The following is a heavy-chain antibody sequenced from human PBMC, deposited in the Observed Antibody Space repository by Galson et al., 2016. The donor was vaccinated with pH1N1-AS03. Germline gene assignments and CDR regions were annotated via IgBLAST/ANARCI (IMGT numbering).Heavy chain of an antibody. CDR3: ARGRGSSNLDPVGY. CDR2: IHSSGST. CDR1: GGSLTNYY. J-gene: IGHJ4*02. D-gene: IGHD3-10*01. Sequence: ETLSLTCTVSGGSLTNYYWSWIRQPAGRGLESIGRIHSSGSTDYNPSLRTRVTISKDPSKNQISLNLTSVSAPDTAIYYCARGRGSSNLDPVGYWGQGILVTVSS. V-gene: IGHV4-4*07.